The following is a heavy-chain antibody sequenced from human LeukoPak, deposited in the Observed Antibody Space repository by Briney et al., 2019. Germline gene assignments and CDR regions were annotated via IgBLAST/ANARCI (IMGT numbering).Heavy chain of an antibody. CDR2: INTDGSTT. CDR1: GFTFSSYW. V-gene: IGHV3-74*01. D-gene: IGHD3-10*01. CDR3: ARDRGINMVRGVIDY. J-gene: IGHJ4*02. Sequence: GGSLRLSCAASGFTFSSYWMHWVRQAPGKGLVWVSHINTDGSTTTYADSVKGRFTISRDNAENTLYLQMNSLRVEDTAVYYCARDRGINMVRGVIDYWGQGTLVTVSS.